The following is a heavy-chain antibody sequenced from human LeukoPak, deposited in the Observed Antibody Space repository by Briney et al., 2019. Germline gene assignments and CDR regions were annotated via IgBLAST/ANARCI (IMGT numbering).Heavy chain of an antibody. CDR3: ARESSCSSTSCYNGWFDP. CDR2: IIPIFGTA. CDR1: GGTFSSYA. D-gene: IGHD2-2*02. V-gene: IGHV1-69*05. J-gene: IGHJ5*02. Sequence: ASVKVSCKASGGTFSSYAISWVRQAPGQGLEWMGGIIPIFGTANYAQKFQGGVTITTDEPTSTAYMELSSLRSEDTAVYYCARESSCSSTSCYNGWFDPWGQGPLVTVSS.